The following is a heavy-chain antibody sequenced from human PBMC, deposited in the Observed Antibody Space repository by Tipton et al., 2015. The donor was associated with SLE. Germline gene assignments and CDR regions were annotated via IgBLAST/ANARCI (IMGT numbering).Heavy chain of an antibody. V-gene: IGHV4-31*03. CDR1: GDSISSGGHY. J-gene: IGHJ6*04. Sequence: TLSLTCTVSGDSISSGGHYWTWIRHHPGKGLEWIGYIYYSGRTHYNPSLQSRVTISVDTSKSQFSLKLNSVTAADTAVYYCARVLTGDDSNYCYRMDVWGKGTTVTVSS. CDR3: ARVLTGDDSNYCYRMDV. D-gene: IGHD7-27*01. CDR2: IYYSGRT.